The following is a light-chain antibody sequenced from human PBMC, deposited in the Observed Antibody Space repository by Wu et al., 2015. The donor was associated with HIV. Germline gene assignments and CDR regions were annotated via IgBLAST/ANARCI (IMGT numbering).Light chain of an antibody. CDR3: QQYNNWPRT. CDR1: QSVFSSY. J-gene: IGKJ1*01. Sequence: EIVLTQSPGTLSLSPGERATLACRASQSVFSSYLAWYQQKPGQAPRLLIYGASTRATGIPARFSGSGSGTEFTLTISSLQSEDFAVYYCQQYNNWPRTFGQG. CDR2: GAS. V-gene: IGKV3-15*01.